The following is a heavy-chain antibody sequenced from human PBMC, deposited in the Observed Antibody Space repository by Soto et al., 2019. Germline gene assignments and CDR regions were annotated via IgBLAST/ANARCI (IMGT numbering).Heavy chain of an antibody. CDR1: GFTFSSFT. Sequence: EVQLLESGGGLVQQGGTLRLSCAASGFTFSSFTMNWVSQAPGKGLEWVSGITISGDRTSYADSVKGRFTISRDNSKNTLFLQMNSLRSEDTAVYYCAKSIDGHTSSWPPWGQGTLVTVSS. D-gene: IGHD6-13*01. CDR2: ITISGDRT. J-gene: IGHJ5*02. V-gene: IGHV3-23*01. CDR3: AKSIDGHTSSWPP.